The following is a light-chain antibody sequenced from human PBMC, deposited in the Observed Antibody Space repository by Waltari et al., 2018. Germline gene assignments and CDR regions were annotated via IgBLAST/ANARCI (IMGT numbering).Light chain of an antibody. CDR2: DAS. CDR3: QQYYSNPRT. J-gene: IGKJ2*01. Sequence: EIVLTQSPGTLSLSPGERATLSCRASQTVSKNYLAWYQQKPGQAPRLLIDDASNRDTGIPDRFSGSGSGTEFTLTISSVQAEDVAIYYCQQYYSNPRTFGQGTRLEIK. CDR1: QTVSKNY. V-gene: IGKV3-20*01.